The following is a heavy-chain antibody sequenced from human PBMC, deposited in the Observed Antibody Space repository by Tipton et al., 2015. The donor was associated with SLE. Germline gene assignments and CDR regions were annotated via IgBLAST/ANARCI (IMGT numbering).Heavy chain of an antibody. V-gene: IGHV4-61*02. CDR3: ARDSGPWITGLFDYYYMDV. CDR1: GGSISSGSYY. D-gene: IGHD2-8*02. J-gene: IGHJ6*03. CDR2: IYTCGST. Sequence: TLSLTCTVSGGSISSGSYYWSWIRQPAGKGLEWIWRIYTCGSTNYNPSLKSRVTISVDTSKNQFSLKLSSVTAADTAVYYCARDSGPWITGLFDYYYMDVWGKGTAVTVSS.